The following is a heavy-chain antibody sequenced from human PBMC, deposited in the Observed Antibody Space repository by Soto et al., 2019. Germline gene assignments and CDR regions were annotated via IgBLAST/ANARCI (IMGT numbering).Heavy chain of an antibody. V-gene: IGHV1-69*13. Sequence: ASVKVSCKASGGTFSSYAISWVRQAPGQGLEWMGGIIPIFGTANYAQKFQGRVTINADESTSTDYMELSSLRSEDTAVYYCAILFGELLDTFDYWGQGTLVTVSS. CDR3: AILFGELLDTFDY. CDR2: IIPIFGTA. D-gene: IGHD3-10*01. CDR1: GGTFSSYA. J-gene: IGHJ4*02.